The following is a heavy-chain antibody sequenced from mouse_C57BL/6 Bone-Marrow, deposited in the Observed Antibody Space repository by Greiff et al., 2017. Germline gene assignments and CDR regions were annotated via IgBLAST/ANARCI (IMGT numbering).Heavy chain of an antibody. CDR2: INPNNGGT. V-gene: IGHV1-18*01. CDR1: GYTFTDYN. Sequence: EVQLQQSGPELVKPGASVKIPCKASGYTFTDYNMDWVKQSHGKSLEWIGDINPNNGGTIYNQKFKGKATLTVDKSSSTAYMELRSLTSGDTAVYYCARQGYYYGSSAWFAYWGQGTLVTVSA. CDR3: ARQGYYYGSSAWFAY. D-gene: IGHD1-1*01. J-gene: IGHJ3*01.